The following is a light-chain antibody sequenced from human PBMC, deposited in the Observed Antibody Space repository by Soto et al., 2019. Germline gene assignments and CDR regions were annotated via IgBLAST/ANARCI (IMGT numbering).Light chain of an antibody. J-gene: IGLJ1*01. CDR3: QSYDSNLSGSNV. CDR1: SSNIGAGYD. Sequence: QSVLTQPPSVSGAPGQRVTISCTGSSSNIGAGYDVHWYQQLPGTAPKLLIYGNSNRPSGVPDRFSGSKSGTSASLAITGLQAEDEAVYDCQSYDSNLSGSNVFGTGTKVTV. CDR2: GNS. V-gene: IGLV1-40*01.